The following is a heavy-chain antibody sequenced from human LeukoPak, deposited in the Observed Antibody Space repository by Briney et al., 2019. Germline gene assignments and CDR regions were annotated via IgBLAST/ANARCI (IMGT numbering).Heavy chain of an antibody. CDR2: IYPSDSDT. D-gene: IGHD6-19*01. Sequence: GESLKISCKGSEYSFINYWIGWVRQMPGKGLEWMGIIYPSDSDTRYSPSFQGQVTISADKSISTAYLQWSSLKASDTAMYYCAKAVAGTLSFDYWGQGTLVTVSS. CDR3: AKAVAGTLSFDY. V-gene: IGHV5-51*01. CDR1: EYSFINYW. J-gene: IGHJ4*02.